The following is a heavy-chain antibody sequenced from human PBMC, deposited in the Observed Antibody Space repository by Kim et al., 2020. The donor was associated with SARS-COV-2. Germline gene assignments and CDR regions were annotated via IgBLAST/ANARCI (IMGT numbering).Heavy chain of an antibody. V-gene: IGHV1-2*04. CDR2: INPNSGGT. Sequence: ASVKVSCKASGYTFTGYYMHWVRQAPGQGLEWMGWINPNSGGTNYAQKFQGWVTMTRDTSISTAYMELSRLRSDDTAVYYCARGKVFTIFGVVVDAFDIWGQGTMVTVSS. D-gene: IGHD3-3*01. J-gene: IGHJ3*02. CDR1: GYTFTGYY. CDR3: ARGKVFTIFGVVVDAFDI.